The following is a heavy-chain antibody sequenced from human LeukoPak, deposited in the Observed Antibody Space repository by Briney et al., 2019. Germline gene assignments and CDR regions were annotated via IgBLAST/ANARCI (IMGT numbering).Heavy chain of an antibody. CDR2: TNSDGSTT. V-gene: IGHV3-74*01. CDR3: ATNIVGPTLDY. D-gene: IGHD1-26*01. Sequence: GGSLRLSCAAPGFTFSSYWMHWVRQAPGKRLVWVSGTNSDGSTTAYADSVKGRFTISRDNAKNTLYLQMNSLRAEDTAVYYCATNIVGPTLDYWGQGTLVTVSS. J-gene: IGHJ4*02. CDR1: GFTFSSYW.